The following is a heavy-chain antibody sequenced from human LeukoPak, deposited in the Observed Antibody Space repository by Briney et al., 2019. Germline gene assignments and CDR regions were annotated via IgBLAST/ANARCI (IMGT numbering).Heavy chain of an antibody. J-gene: IGHJ5*02. CDR3: ARGKRLRRWFDP. Sequence: SETLSLTCAVYGGSFSGYYWSWIRQPPGKGLEWIGEINHIVSTNYNPSLKSRVTISVDTSKNQFSLKLSSVTAADTAVYYCARGKRLRRWFDPWGQGTLVTVSS. V-gene: IGHV4-34*01. CDR1: GGSFSGYY. CDR2: INHIVST. D-gene: IGHD2-8*01.